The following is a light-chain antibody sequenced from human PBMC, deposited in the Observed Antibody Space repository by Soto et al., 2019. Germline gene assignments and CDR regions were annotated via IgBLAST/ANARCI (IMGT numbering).Light chain of an antibody. CDR2: DAS. CDR3: QQRSNWPRRT. J-gene: IGKJ2*01. CDR1: QGVSSY. Sequence: EIVLTQSPATLSLSPGERATLSCRASQGVSSYLAWYQQKPGQAPRLLIYDASNRATGIPARFSGSGSGTDFTLTISSLEPEDFAVYYCQQRSNWPRRTFGQGTKLEIK. V-gene: IGKV3-11*01.